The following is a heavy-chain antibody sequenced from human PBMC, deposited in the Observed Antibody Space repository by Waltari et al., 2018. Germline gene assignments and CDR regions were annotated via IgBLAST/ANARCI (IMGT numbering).Heavy chain of an antibody. D-gene: IGHD5-18*01. Sequence: VQLLESGGGVVQPGRSLRLSCAASGFTFSSYGMHWVRQAPGKGLEWVAGIWYDGSNKYYADSVKGRFTISRDNSKNTLYLQMNSLRAEDTAVYYCARGTAMVTIFDYWGQGTLVTVSS. J-gene: IGHJ4*02. V-gene: IGHV3-33*01. CDR2: IWYDGSNK. CDR1: GFTFSSYG. CDR3: ARGTAMVTIFDY.